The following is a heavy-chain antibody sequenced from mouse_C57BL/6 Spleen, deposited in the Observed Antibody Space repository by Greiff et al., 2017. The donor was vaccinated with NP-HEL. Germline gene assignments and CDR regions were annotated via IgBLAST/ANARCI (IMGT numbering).Heavy chain of an antibody. CDR3: ARNGDYFDY. Sequence: QVQLKESGPELVKPGASVKISCKASGYAFSSSWMNWVKQRPGKGLEWIGRIYPGDGDTNYNGKFKGKATLTADKSSSTAYMQLSSLTSEDSAVYCCARNGDYFDYWGQGTTLTVSS. CDR2: IYPGDGDT. CDR1: GYAFSSSW. J-gene: IGHJ2*01. V-gene: IGHV1-82*01.